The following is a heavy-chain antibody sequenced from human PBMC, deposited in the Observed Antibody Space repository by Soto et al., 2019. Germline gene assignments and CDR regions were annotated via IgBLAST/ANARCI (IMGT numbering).Heavy chain of an antibody. CDR1: GFTFSSYG. D-gene: IGHD3-3*01. CDR2: ISYDGSNK. CDR3: AKDWSGYSDLYYYYYGMDV. Sequence: GGSLRLSCAASGFTFSSYGMHWVRQAPGKGLEWVAVISYDGSNKYYADSVKGRFTISRDNSKNTLYLQMNSLRAEDTAVYYCAKDWSGYSDLYYYYYGMDVWGQGTTVTVSS. V-gene: IGHV3-30*18. J-gene: IGHJ6*02.